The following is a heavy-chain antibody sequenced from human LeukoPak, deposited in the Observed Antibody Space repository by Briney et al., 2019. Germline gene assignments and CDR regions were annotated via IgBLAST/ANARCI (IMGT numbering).Heavy chain of an antibody. CDR2: IYNSGST. Sequence: SETLSLTCTVSGSSISSGGYYWSWIRQHPGKGLEWIGYIYNSGSTYYNPSLKSRVTISVDTSKNQFSLKLTSVTAADTAVYYCARYTPTRTTGDSWGQGTLVTVSS. D-gene: IGHD1-7*01. CDR1: GSSISSGGYY. J-gene: IGHJ4*02. CDR3: ARYTPTRTTGDS. V-gene: IGHV4-31*03.